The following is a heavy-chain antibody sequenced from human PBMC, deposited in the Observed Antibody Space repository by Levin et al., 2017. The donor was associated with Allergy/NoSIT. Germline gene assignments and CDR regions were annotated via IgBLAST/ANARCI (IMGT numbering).Heavy chain of an antibody. J-gene: IGHJ4*02. CDR1: GFTFRSSD. Sequence: LSLTCAASGFTFRSSDMHWVRQATGKGLEWVSAIGTAGDTYYPGSVKGRFTISRENAKNSLYLQMNSLRAGDTAVYYCARVGSGFELDYWGQGTLVTVSS. V-gene: IGHV3-13*01. CDR3: ARVGSGFELDY. D-gene: IGHD6-19*01. CDR2: IGTAGDT.